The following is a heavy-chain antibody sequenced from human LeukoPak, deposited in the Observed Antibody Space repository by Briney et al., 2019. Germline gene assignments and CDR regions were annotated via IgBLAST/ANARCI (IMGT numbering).Heavy chain of an antibody. D-gene: IGHD3-9*01. J-gene: IGHJ5*02. V-gene: IGHV1-8*02. CDR2: MNPNSGNT. Sequence: ASVKVSCKASGYTFTGYYMHWVRQAPGQGLEWMGWMNPNSGNTGYAQKFQGRVTMTRNTSISTAYMELSSLRSEDTAVYYCARGITYYDILTGRNSWFDPWGQGTLVTVSS. CDR1: GYTFTGYY. CDR3: ARGITYYDILTGRNSWFDP.